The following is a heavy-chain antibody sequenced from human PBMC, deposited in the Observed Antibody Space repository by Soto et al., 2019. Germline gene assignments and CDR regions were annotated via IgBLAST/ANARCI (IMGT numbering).Heavy chain of an antibody. CDR2: MNPNSGNT. Sequence: ASVKVSCKASGYTFTSYDINWVRQATGQGLEWMGWMNPNSGNTGYAQKFQGRVTMTRNTSISTAYMELSSLRSEDTAVYYCASHITIFGIHYYYYGMDVWGQGTTVTVYS. J-gene: IGHJ6*02. CDR1: GYTFTSYD. CDR3: ASHITIFGIHYYYYGMDV. D-gene: IGHD3-3*01. V-gene: IGHV1-8*01.